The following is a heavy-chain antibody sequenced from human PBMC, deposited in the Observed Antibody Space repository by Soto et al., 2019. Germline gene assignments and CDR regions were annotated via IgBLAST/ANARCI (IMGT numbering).Heavy chain of an antibody. CDR1: GFTFSSDW. D-gene: IGHD3-10*01. J-gene: IGHJ4*02. CDR2: IDSGGRTT. CDR3: ARWFTYGNFDYFDY. Sequence: EVQLVESGGGLVQTGGSLRLSCAASGFTFSSDWMHWFRQAPGKGLVWVSRIDSGGRTTTYADSVKGRFTISRDNAKNTLYLQMNGLRAEDTALYYCARWFTYGNFDYFDYWGLGTQVTVSS. V-gene: IGHV3-74*01.